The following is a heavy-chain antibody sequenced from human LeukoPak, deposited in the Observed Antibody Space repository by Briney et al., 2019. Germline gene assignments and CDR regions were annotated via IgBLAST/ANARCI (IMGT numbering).Heavy chain of an antibody. V-gene: IGHV1-3*01. CDR1: GYIFTDYA. D-gene: IGHD5/OR15-5a*01. J-gene: IGHJ4*02. CDR2: INAGNGNT. Sequence: ASVTVSCTASGYIFTDYAINWVRQAPGERLEWMGWINAGNGNTKYSQKFQGRVTITRDRSASTAYMELNSLRSEDTAVYYCARGRWSTTTASYYFDSWGQGSLVTVSS. CDR3: ARGRWSTTTASYYFDS.